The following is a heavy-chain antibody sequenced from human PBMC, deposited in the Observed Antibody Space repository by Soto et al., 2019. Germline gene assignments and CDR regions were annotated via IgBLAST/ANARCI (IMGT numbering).Heavy chain of an antibody. CDR2: IYSGGST. CDR1: GFTVSSNY. V-gene: IGHV3-53*01. CDR3: ARGSGYSSGGYPSRRYYYYGMDG. J-gene: IGHJ6*02. Sequence: EVQLVESGGGLIQPGGSLRLSCAASGFTVSSNYMSWVRQAPGKGLEWVSVIYSGGSTYYADSVKGRFTISRDNSKNTLYLQMNSRRAADTAVYYCARGSGYSSGGYPSRRYYYYGMDGWGQGTTGTVSS. D-gene: IGHD6-19*01.